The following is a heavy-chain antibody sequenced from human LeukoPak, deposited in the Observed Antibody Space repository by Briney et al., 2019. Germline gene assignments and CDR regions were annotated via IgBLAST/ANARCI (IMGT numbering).Heavy chain of an antibody. CDR3: AKDIDLWGATLDY. D-gene: IGHD1-26*01. J-gene: IGHJ4*02. CDR1: GFTFSSYA. V-gene: IGHV3-23*01. Sequence: PGGSLRLSCAASGFTFSSYAMSWVRQAPGKGLEWVSAISGSGGSTYYADSVKGRFTISRDNSKNTLYPQMNSLRAEDTAVYYCAKDIDLWGATLDYWGQGTLVTVSS. CDR2: ISGSGGST.